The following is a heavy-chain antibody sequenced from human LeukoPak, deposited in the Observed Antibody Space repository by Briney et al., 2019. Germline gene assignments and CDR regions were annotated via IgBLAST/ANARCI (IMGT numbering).Heavy chain of an antibody. D-gene: IGHD4-17*01. CDR3: ARDKDYGFTY. J-gene: IGHJ4*02. Sequence: PGGSLRLSCAASGFSFSSENMNWVRQAPGKGPEWISWFTGSGSGIIYADSVKGRFTISRDNAKNSLFLQMNSLRVEDTAVYYCARDKDYGFTYWGQGTLVTVSS. CDR2: FTGSGSGI. CDR1: GFSFSSEN. V-gene: IGHV3-48*01.